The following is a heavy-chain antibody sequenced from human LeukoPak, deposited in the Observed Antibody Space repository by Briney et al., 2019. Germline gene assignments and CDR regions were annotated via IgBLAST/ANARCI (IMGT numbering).Heavy chain of an antibody. V-gene: IGHV4-34*01. CDR3: ARGSWFGYSYGYWY. CDR1: GGSFSGYY. D-gene: IGHD5-18*01. CDR2: INHSGST. Sequence: SETLSLTCAVYGGSFSGYYWSWIRQPPGKWLEWIGEINHSGSTNYNPSLKSRVTISVDTSKNQFSLKLSSVTAADTAVYYCARGSWFGYSYGYWYWGQGTLVTVSS. J-gene: IGHJ4*02.